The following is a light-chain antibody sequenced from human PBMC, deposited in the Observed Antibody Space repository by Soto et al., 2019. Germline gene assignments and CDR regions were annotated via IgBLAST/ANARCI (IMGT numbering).Light chain of an antibody. CDR2: ASY. CDR3: LQHNSYPRT. V-gene: IGKV1-17*01. Sequence: IQLTQSPSSLPASVGDRVSSTCRASQGIRNDLGWYQQKPGKAPQRLVFASYNLQSGVPSRFSGSGSGTEFTLTISILQPEDFATYYCLQHNSYPRTFGQGTRVEIK. J-gene: IGKJ1*01. CDR1: QGIRND.